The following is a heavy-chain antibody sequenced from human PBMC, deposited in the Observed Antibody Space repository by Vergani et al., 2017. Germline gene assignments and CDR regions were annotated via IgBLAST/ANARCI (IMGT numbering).Heavy chain of an antibody. Sequence: EVQLVESGGGLVKPGGSLRLSCAASGFTFSSYSMNWVRQAPGKGLEWVSAISGSGGSTYYADSVKGRFTISRDNSKNTLYLQMNSLRAEDTAVDYCAQDGDYAPFDYWGQGTLVTVSS. V-gene: IGHV3-23*04. CDR2: ISGSGGST. CDR3: AQDGDYAPFDY. J-gene: IGHJ4*02. D-gene: IGHD4-17*01. CDR1: GFTFSSYS.